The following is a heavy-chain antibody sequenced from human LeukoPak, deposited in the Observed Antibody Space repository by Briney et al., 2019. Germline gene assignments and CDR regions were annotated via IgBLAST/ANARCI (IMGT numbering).Heavy chain of an antibody. Sequence: GGSLRLSCVASELTFRNYSLNWVRQAPGKGLEWVSSISYSSSYKYYVDSVKGRFTISRDNSKNTLYLQMNSLRAEDTAVYYCATDQGVGASPSGYWGQGTLVTVSS. J-gene: IGHJ4*02. CDR3: ATDQGVGASPSGY. V-gene: IGHV3-21*01. D-gene: IGHD1-26*01. CDR1: ELTFRNYS. CDR2: ISYSSSYK.